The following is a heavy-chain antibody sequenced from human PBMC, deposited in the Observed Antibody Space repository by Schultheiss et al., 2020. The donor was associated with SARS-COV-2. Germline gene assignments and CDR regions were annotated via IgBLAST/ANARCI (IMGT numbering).Heavy chain of an antibody. Sequence: GGSLRLSCAASGFTFSSYAMSWVRQAPGKGLEWVSVMYRGDSTYQEDSVRGRFTISRDNAKNSLYLQMNSLRVEDTAVYYCARDGSRGGATTDDYWGQGTLVTVSS. J-gene: IGHJ4*02. CDR3: ARDGSRGGATTDDY. D-gene: IGHD1-26*01. CDR1: GFTFSSYA. V-gene: IGHV3-23*03. CDR2: MYRGDST.